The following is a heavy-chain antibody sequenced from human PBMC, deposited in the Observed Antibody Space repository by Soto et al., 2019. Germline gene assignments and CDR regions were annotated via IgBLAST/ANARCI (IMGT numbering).Heavy chain of an antibody. J-gene: IGHJ4*02. CDR3: ARGAVLRYFDWLPFDY. CDR2: IYYSGST. D-gene: IGHD3-9*01. V-gene: IGHV4-31*03. CDR1: GGSISSGGYY. Sequence: SLTCTVSGGSISSGGYYWSWIRQHPGKGLEWIGYIYYSGSTYYNPSLKSRVTISVDTSKNQFSLKLSSVTAADTAVYYCARGAVLRYFDWLPFDYWGQGTLVTVSS.